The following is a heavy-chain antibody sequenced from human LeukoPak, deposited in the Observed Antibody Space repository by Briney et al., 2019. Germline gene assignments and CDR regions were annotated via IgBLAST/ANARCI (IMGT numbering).Heavy chain of an antibody. Sequence: PSETLSLTCTVSGYSITSGYYWGWIRQPPGKGLEWIGEINHSGSTNYNPSLKSRVTISVDTSKNQFSLKLSSVTAADTAVYYCASSPTYYYGSGSPEYFQHWGQGTLVTVSS. CDR2: INHSGST. V-gene: IGHV4-38-2*02. CDR1: GYSITSGYY. D-gene: IGHD3-10*01. CDR3: ASSPTYYYGSGSPEYFQH. J-gene: IGHJ1*01.